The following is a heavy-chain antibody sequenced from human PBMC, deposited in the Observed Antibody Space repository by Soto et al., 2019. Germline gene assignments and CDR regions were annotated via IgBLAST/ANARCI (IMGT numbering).Heavy chain of an antibody. J-gene: IGHJ6*02. CDR3: AKGSLGYSSSSSYYYYGMDV. Sequence: GGSLRLSCAASGFTFDDYAMHWVRQAPGKGLEWFSGISWNSGSIGYADSVKGRFTISRDNAKNSLYLQMNSLRAEDTALYYCAKGSLGYSSSSSYYYYGMDVWGQGTTVTVSS. CDR1: GFTFDDYA. CDR2: ISWNSGSI. V-gene: IGHV3-9*01. D-gene: IGHD6-6*01.